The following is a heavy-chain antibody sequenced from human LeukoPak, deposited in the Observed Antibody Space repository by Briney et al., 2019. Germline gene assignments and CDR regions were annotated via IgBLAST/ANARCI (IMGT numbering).Heavy chain of an antibody. CDR3: AREAIVGATTWFDP. CDR2: INPNSGGT. V-gene: IGHV1-2*02. Sequence: ASVKVSCKASGYTFTSYYMHWVRQAPGQGLEWMGWINPNSGGTNYAQKFQGRVTMTRDTSISTAYMELSRLRSDDTAVYYCAREAIVGATTWFDPWGQGTLVTVSS. CDR1: GYTFTSYY. J-gene: IGHJ5*02. D-gene: IGHD1-26*01.